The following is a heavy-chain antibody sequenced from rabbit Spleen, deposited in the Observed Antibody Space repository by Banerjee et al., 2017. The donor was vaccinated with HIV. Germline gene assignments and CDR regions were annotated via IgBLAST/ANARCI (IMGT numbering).Heavy chain of an antibody. Sequence: HLKESGGGLVQPGGSLKLSCTASGFTLSSYYMNWVRQAPGKGLEWIGYIDPVFGITYYANWVNGRFSISRENAQNTVFLQMTSLTAADTATYFCARDLTNVIGWNFGWWGPGTLVTVS. CDR3: ARDLTNVIGWNFGW. D-gene: IGHD1-1*01. J-gene: IGHJ4*01. CDR1: GFTLSSYY. CDR2: IDPVFGIT. V-gene: IGHV1S7*01.